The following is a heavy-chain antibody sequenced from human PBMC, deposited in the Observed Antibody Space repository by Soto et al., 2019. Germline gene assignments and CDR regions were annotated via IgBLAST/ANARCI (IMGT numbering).Heavy chain of an antibody. D-gene: IGHD1-26*01. J-gene: IGHJ4*02. V-gene: IGHV2-70*01. CDR1: GFSLSTSGMC. CDR3: ARVVGGFNPTFDY. CDR2: LDWDDNE. Sequence: SGPTLVNPTQTLTLTCTFSGFSLSTSGMCVSWIRQPPGKALEWLALLDWDDNEYYMTSLKTRLSISKDTSMNQVALTMTNMDPADTATYFCARVVGGFNPTFDYWGQGALVTVSS.